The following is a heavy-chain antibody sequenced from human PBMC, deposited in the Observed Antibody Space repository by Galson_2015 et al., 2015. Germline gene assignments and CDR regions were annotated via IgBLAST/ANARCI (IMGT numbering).Heavy chain of an antibody. CDR3: AKGNWLDF. J-gene: IGHJ4*02. Sequence: SCAASGFTFSTYVMTWVRQAPGKGLEWVSTISSGSNIYYADSVKGRFTISRDNSKNTLYLQMNSLRAEDTAVYYCAKGNWLDFWGQGTLVTVSS. D-gene: IGHD1-1*01. CDR1: GFTFSTYV. V-gene: IGHV3-23*05. CDR2: ISSGSNI.